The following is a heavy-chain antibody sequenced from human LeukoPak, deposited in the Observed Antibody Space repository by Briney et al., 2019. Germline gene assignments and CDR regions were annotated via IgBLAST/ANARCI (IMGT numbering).Heavy chain of an antibody. CDR2: IYYSGST. D-gene: IGHD7-27*01. CDR3: ARDLTGDQFFDP. J-gene: IGHJ5*02. Sequence: PSQTLSLTCNVSGGSISNDGYYWSWIRQHPGKGLEWLGYIYYSGSTYYNPSLKSRVTLSVDTSKSQFSLRLSSVTAADTAVYDCARDLTGDQFFDPWGQGTLVTVSS. V-gene: IGHV4-31*03. CDR1: GGSISNDGYY.